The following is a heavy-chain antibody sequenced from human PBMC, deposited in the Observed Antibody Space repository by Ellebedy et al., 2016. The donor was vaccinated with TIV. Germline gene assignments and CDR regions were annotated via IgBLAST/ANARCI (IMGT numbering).Heavy chain of an antibody. CDR3: ARSYDFWSGYYTGFDY. D-gene: IGHD3-3*01. Sequence: SVKVSCXASGGIFSSYAISWVRQAPGQGLEWMGRIIPILGIANYAQKFQGRVTITADKSTSTAYMELSSLRSEDTAVYYCARSYDFWSGYYTGFDYWGQGTLVTVSS. J-gene: IGHJ4*02. V-gene: IGHV1-69*04. CDR1: GGIFSSYA. CDR2: IIPILGIA.